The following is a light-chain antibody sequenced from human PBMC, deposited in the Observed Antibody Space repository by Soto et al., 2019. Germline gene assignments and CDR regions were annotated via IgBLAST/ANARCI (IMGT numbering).Light chain of an antibody. Sequence: AIQLTQSPSSLSASVGDRVTITCRASQVINSFLAWYQQKPGKDPKLLIYAASSLQTGVPSRFSGSRSATDFTLTINSLQPEDFATYYCQQTDSYPSTFGGGTKVEI. CDR1: QVINSF. J-gene: IGKJ4*01. CDR2: AAS. CDR3: QQTDSYPST. V-gene: IGKV1-13*02.